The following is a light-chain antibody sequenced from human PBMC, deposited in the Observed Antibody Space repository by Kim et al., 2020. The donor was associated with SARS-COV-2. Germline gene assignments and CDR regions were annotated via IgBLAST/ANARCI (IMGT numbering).Light chain of an antibody. CDR3: QQDNS. CDR1: QRMSSW. J-gene: IGKJ4*01. V-gene: IGKV1-5*03. CDR2: KAS. Sequence: DFQMTQSPSTLSASVGDRVTITCRARQRMSSWLAWYQQKPGKAPKLLIYKASSLQSGVPSRFSGSGSGTEFTLTIINLQPDDFATYYCQQDNSFGGGTKVDIK.